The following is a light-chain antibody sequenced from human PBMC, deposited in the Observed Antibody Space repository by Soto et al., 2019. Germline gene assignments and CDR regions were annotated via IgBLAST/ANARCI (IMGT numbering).Light chain of an antibody. CDR2: KVS. CDR1: QSLVHSDGNTY. J-gene: IGKJ2*01. CDR3: MQATQYRPYN. Sequence: DIVLTQTPLSSPVTLGQPASISCRSSQSLVHSDGNTYLSWFHQRPGQPPRLLIDKVSNRFSGVPDRFSGSGAGTYFTLKISRVAAEDVGIYFCMQATQYRPYNFGQGTKLEIK. V-gene: IGKV2-24*01.